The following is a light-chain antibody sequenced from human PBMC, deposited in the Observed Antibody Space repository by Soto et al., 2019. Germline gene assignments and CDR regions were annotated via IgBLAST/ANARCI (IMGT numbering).Light chain of an antibody. CDR2: DVH. V-gene: IGLV2-14*01. CDR3: SSYTSGSTLV. CDR1: SSDVGYYNY. Sequence: QSVLTQPASVSGSPGQSFTISCTGTSSDVGYYNYVSWYQQHPGKAPKLKIYDVHYRPSGVSNRFSGSKSGNTASLTLSGLQAEDEADYYCSSYTSGSTLVFGTRTKLTVL. J-gene: IGLJ1*01.